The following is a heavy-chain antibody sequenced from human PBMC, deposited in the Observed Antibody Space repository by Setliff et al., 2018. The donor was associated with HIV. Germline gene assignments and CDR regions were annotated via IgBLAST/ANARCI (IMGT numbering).Heavy chain of an antibody. CDR1: GVSVGSGDYY. CDR3: ATRPRIAARPFDY. Sequence: SETLSLTCSVSGVSVGSGDYYWHWIRQHPEKALEWIGYIFHSGGTYYNPSLKSRISMSVDTSKNQFSLELASLTAADTAVYYCATRPRIAARPFDYWGQGMLVTVSS. D-gene: IGHD6-6*01. V-gene: IGHV4-31*03. CDR2: IFHSGGT. J-gene: IGHJ4*02.